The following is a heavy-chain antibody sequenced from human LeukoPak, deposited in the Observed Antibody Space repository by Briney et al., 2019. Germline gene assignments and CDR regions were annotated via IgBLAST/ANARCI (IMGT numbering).Heavy chain of an antibody. D-gene: IGHD6-13*01. V-gene: IGHV4-61*02. J-gene: IGHJ5*02. CDR2: IYTSGST. CDR3: ARGYSSSWLRPFDP. Sequence: SQTLSLTCTVSGGSISSGSYYWSWIRQPAGKGLEWIGRIYTSGSTNYNPSLKSRVTISVDTSKNQFSLKLSSVTAADTAVYYCARGYSSSWLRPFDPWGQGTLVTVSS. CDR1: GGSISSGSYY.